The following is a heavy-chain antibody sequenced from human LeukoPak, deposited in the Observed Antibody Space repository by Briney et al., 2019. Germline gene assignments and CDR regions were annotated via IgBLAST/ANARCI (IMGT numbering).Heavy chain of an antibody. CDR1: GFTFSSYW. D-gene: IGHD2-8*01. CDR2: LSGDRSHI. Sequence: PGGSLRLSCAASGFTFSSYWMSWVRQAPGGGLEWVAALSGDRSHIYHADSVMGRFTISRDNVKNSLYLQMNSLRADDTAVYYCTRDLYSMYAKWGQGTLVTVSS. CDR3: TRDLYSMYAK. J-gene: IGHJ4*02. V-gene: IGHV3-21*04.